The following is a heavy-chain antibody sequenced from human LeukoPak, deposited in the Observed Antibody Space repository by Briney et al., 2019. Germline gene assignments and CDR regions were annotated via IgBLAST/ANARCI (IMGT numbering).Heavy chain of an antibody. CDR1: GGSFSGYY. CDR3: ASGYDYVWGSYRPWAFDI. CDR2: INHSGST. D-gene: IGHD3-16*02. Sequence: SETLSLTCAVYGGSFSGYYWSWIRQPPGKGLEWIGEINHSGSTNYNPSLKSRVTISVDTSKNQFSLKLSSVTAADTAVYYCASGYDYVWGSYRPWAFDIWGQGTMVTVSS. V-gene: IGHV4-34*01. J-gene: IGHJ3*02.